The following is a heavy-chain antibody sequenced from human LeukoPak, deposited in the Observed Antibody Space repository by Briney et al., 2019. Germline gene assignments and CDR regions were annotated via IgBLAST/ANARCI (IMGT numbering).Heavy chain of an antibody. V-gene: IGHV3-21*01. CDR1: GCTFSSYS. D-gene: IGHD3-22*01. CDR2: MSVGSNYI. CDR3: ARLRRNSDRSGYYYYYDY. J-gene: IGHJ4*02. Sequence: KTGGSLRLSCAASGCTFSSYSINWVRQAPGKGLEWVSSMSVGSNYIYYADSVRGRFSISRDDARNSLYLQMDRLRGDDTAVYYCARLRRNSDRSGYYYYYDYWGQGTLVTVSS.